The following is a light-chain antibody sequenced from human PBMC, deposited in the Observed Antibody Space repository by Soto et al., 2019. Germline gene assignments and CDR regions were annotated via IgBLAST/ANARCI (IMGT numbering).Light chain of an antibody. CDR3: QSYDSSLSGWV. J-gene: IGLJ3*02. Sequence: QAVVTQPPSISGAPGQWVTIACTGNISNIGAGYDVHSYQQLQGTAPKLLIFGNDNRPSGVPDRFSGSKSATSASLAITGLQAEDEADYYCQSYDSSLSGWVFGGGTKVTVL. CDR1: ISNIGAGYD. V-gene: IGLV1-40*01. CDR2: GND.